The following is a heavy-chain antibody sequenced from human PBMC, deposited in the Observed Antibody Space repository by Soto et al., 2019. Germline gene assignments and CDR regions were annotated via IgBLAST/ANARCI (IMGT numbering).Heavy chain of an antibody. CDR2: INAGNGNT. D-gene: IGHD3-10*01. CDR3: ARDPYYYGSGSNQNNWFDP. V-gene: IGHV1-3*01. Sequence: ASVKVSCKASGYTFTSYAMHWVRQAPGQRLEWMGWINAGNGNTNYAQKLQGRVTMTTDTSTSTAYMELRSLRSDDTAVYYCARDPYYYGSGSNQNNWFDPWGQGTLVTVSS. J-gene: IGHJ5*02. CDR1: GYTFTSYA.